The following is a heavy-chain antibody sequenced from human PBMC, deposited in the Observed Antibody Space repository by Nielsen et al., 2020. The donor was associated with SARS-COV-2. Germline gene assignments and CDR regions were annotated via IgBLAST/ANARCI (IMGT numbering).Heavy chain of an antibody. D-gene: IGHD3-22*01. V-gene: IGHV2-5*02. CDR2: IYWDDDK. CDR1: GFSLSTSGVG. CDR3: AHRRGRGDYDSSGYYAY. Sequence: SGPTLVKPTQTLTLTCTFSGFSLSTSGVGVGWIRQPPGKALEWLALIYWDDDKRYSPSLKSRLTITKDTSKNQVVLTMTNMDPVDTATYYCAHRRGRGDYDSSGYYAYWGQGTLVTVSS. J-gene: IGHJ4*02.